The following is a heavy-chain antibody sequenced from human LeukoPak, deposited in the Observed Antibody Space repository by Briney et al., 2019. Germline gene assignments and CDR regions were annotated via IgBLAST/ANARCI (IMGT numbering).Heavy chain of an antibody. Sequence: ASVTVSCKASGYTFTSYAMHWVRQAPGQRLEWMGWINAGNGNTKYSQKFQGRVTITRDTSASTAYMELSSLRSEDTAVYYCAREGENSSGWNSWGQGTLVTVSS. V-gene: IGHV1-3*01. J-gene: IGHJ4*02. CDR1: GYTFTSYA. D-gene: IGHD6-19*01. CDR3: AREGENSSGWNS. CDR2: INAGNGNT.